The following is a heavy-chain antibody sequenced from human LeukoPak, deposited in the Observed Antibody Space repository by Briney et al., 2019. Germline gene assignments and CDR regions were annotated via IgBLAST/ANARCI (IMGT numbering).Heavy chain of an antibody. CDR1: GGSISSGGYY. Sequence: SETLSLTCTVSGGSISSGGYYWSWIRQHPGKGLEWIGYICHSGGTYYNPSLKSRVTTSVDTSKNQFSLKLSSVTAADTAVYYCARGRSGTTVTTSWDFDLWGRGTLVTVSS. CDR3: ARGRSGTTVTTSWDFDL. D-gene: IGHD4-17*01. J-gene: IGHJ2*01. CDR2: ICHSGGT. V-gene: IGHV4-31*03.